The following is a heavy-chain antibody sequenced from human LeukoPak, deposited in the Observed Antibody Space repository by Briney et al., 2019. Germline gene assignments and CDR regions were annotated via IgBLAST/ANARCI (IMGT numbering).Heavy chain of an antibody. CDR3: AKDRVCSGGSCYFDY. D-gene: IGHD2-15*01. Sequence: GGSLRLSCAASGFTFSSYAMTWVRQVPGRGLEWVSVITGSGDSTYYADSVKGRFTISRDNSKNTLYLQMNSLRAEDTGVYYCAKDRVCSGGSCYFDYWGQGTLVTVSS. V-gene: IGHV3-23*01. CDR1: GFTFSSYA. CDR2: ITGSGDST. J-gene: IGHJ4*02.